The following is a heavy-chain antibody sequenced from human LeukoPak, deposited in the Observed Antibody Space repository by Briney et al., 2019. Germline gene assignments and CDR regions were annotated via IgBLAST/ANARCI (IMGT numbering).Heavy chain of an antibody. V-gene: IGHV1-2*02. CDR2: INPNSGGT. D-gene: IGHD4-17*01. J-gene: IGHJ6*03. Sequence: ASVKVSCKASGYTFTGYYMHWVRQAPGQGLEWMGWINPNSGGTNYAQKFQGRVTMTRDTSISTAYMELSRLRSEDTAVYYCASATVTSRERYYYYMDVWGKGTTVTISS. CDR1: GYTFTGYY. CDR3: ASATVTSRERYYYYMDV.